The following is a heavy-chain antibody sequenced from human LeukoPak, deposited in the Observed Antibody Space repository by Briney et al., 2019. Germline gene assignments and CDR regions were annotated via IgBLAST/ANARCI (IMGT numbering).Heavy chain of an antibody. J-gene: IGHJ4*02. CDR3: ASRLGYCSGGSCHHPFDY. CDR2: IYHSGST. V-gene: IGHV4-4*02. Sequence: SGTLSLTCAVSGGSISSSNWWSWVRQPPGKGLEWIGEIYHSGSTNYNPSLKSRVTISVDRSKNQFSLKLSSVTAADTAVYYCASRLGYCSGGSCHHPFDYWGQGTLVTVSS. CDR1: GGSISSSNW. D-gene: IGHD2-15*01.